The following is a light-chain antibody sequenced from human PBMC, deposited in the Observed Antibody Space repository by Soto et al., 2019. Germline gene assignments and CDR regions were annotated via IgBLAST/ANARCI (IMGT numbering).Light chain of an antibody. CDR2: DAS. J-gene: IGKJ1*01. Sequence: FQMTQSPSTLSASVGDRVTITCRASQNIRSRLAWFQQKPGKAPKLLIYDASSLESGVPSRFSGSGSGTEFALTISSMQPDDFATFYCQQYNGYSRTFGQGTKVDIK. CDR3: QQYNGYSRT. V-gene: IGKV1-5*01. CDR1: QNIRSR.